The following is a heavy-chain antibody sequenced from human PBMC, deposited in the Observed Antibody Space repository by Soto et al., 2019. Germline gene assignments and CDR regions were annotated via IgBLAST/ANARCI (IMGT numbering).Heavy chain of an antibody. V-gene: IGHV4-30-4*01. CDR2: IYYSGST. Sequence: NPSETLSLTCTVSGGSISSGDYYWSWIRQPPGKGLEWIGYIYYSGSTYYNPSLKSRVTISVDTSKNQFSLKLSSVTAADTAVYYCARGRAYGSGSYYSEYYYGMDVWGQGTTVTVSS. CDR1: GGSISSGDYY. J-gene: IGHJ6*02. D-gene: IGHD3-10*01. CDR3: ARGRAYGSGSYYSEYYYGMDV.